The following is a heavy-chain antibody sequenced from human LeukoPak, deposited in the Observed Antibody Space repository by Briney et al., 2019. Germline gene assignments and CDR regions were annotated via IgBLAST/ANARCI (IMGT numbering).Heavy chain of an antibody. CDR1: GFTFSSYA. V-gene: IGHV3-53*01. CDR3: ARGYSSSWGYGMDV. D-gene: IGHD6-13*01. CDR2: IYSGGST. J-gene: IGHJ6*02. Sequence: PGGSLRLSCAVSGFTFSSYAMSWVRQAPGKGLEWVSVIYSGGSTYYADSVKGRFTISRDNSKNTLYLQMNSLRAEDTAEYYCARGYSSSWGYGMDVWGQGTTVTVSS.